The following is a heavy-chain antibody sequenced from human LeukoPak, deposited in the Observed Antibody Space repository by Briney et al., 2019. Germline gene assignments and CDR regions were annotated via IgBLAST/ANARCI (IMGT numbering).Heavy chain of an antibody. CDR3: AREEGYCSSTSCYSTVFDY. CDR1: GFTFSSYW. D-gene: IGHD2-2*02. V-gene: IGHV3-74*01. CDR2: INSDGSST. Sequence: GGSLRLSCAASGFTFSSYWMHWVRQAPGKGLVWVSRINSDGSSTSYADSVKGRFTISRDNAKNTLYLQMNSLRAEDTAVYYCAREEGYCSSTSCYSTVFDYWGQGTLVTVSS. J-gene: IGHJ4*02.